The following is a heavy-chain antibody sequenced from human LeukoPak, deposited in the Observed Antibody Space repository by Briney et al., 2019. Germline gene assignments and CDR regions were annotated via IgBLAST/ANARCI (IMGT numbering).Heavy chain of an antibody. V-gene: IGHV3-74*01. D-gene: IGHD3-3*01. CDR3: ARDPGYDFWSGYFMGYYYGMDV. Sequence: GGSLRLSCAASGFTFSSYWMHWVRQAPGKGLVWVSRINSDGSSTSYADSVKGRFTISRDNAKNTLYLQMNSLRAEDTAVYYCARDPGYDFWSGYFMGYYYGMDVWGQGNTVTVSS. CDR1: GFTFSSYW. CDR2: INSDGSST. J-gene: IGHJ6*02.